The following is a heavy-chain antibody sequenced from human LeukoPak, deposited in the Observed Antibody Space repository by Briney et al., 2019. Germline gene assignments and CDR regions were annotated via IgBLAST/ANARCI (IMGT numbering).Heavy chain of an antibody. CDR1: GFTFSSYA. J-gene: IGHJ4*02. V-gene: IGHV3-23*01. CDR3: AKLVKYNWNDEDNYFDY. CDR2: ISGSGGST. D-gene: IGHD1-1*01. Sequence: PGGSLRLSCAASGFTFSSYAMSWVRQAPGKGLEWVSAISGSGGSTYYADSVKGRFTISRDNSKNTLYLQMNSLRAEDTAVYYCAKLVKYNWNDEDNYFDYWGQGTLVTVSS.